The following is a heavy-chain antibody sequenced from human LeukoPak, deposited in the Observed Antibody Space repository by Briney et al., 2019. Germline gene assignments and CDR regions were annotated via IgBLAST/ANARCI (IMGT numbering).Heavy chain of an antibody. CDR2: IIPNLGMA. V-gene: IGHV1-69*04. CDR1: GGTFSNDA. CDR3: AFNPDYGDYGYYYYGMDV. D-gene: IGHD4-17*01. J-gene: IGHJ6*02. Sequence: PAASVKVSCKASGGTFSNDAISWVRQAPGQGLEWMGRIIPNLGMALYTQKFKGRVTITADKSTSTAYMELSSLRSEDTAVYYCAFNPDYGDYGYYYYGMDVWGQGTTVTVSS.